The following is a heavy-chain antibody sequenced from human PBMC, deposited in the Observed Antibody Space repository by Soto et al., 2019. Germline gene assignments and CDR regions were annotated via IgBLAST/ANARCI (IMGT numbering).Heavy chain of an antibody. Sequence: GSLRLSCAASGFTFSSYGMHWVRQAPGKGLEWVAVISYDGSNKYYADSVKGRFTISRDNSKNTLYLQMNSLRAEDTAVYYCAKDLFDYSNLWGMDVWGQGTTVTVSS. CDR2: ISYDGSNK. D-gene: IGHD4-4*01. J-gene: IGHJ6*02. V-gene: IGHV3-30*18. CDR1: GFTFSSYG. CDR3: AKDLFDYSNLWGMDV.